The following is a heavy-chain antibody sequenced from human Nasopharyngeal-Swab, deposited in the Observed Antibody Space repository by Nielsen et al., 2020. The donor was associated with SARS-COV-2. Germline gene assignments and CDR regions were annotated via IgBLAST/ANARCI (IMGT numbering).Heavy chain of an antibody. Sequence: GGSLRLSCAASGFTFRSHGMHWVRHAPGQGLEWVGIIYYDASNQFYSDSVKGRFTISSDNSKNTLYLQMNSLRVEDTAVYYCVRGDGSPTCFDFWGQGNMVTVSS. CDR1: GFTFRSHG. CDR3: VRGDGSPTCFDF. J-gene: IGHJ4*02. D-gene: IGHD2-2*01. V-gene: IGHV3-33*08. CDR2: IYYDASNQ.